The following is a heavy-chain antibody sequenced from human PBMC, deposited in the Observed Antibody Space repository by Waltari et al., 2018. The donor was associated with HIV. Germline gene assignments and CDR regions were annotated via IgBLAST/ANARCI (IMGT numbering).Heavy chain of an antibody. D-gene: IGHD3-22*01. CDR3: ARDRRHYYDSSGYPPYFDY. Sequence: QVQLQESGPGLVKPSETLSLTCTVSGYSISRGYYWGWIRPPPGRGLEWIGSSYHSGSTYYNPSLKSRVTISVDTSKNQFSLKLSSVTAADTAVYYCARDRRHYYDSSGYPPYFDYWGQGTLVTVSS. V-gene: IGHV4-38-2*02. J-gene: IGHJ4*02. CDR1: GYSISRGYY. CDR2: SYHSGST.